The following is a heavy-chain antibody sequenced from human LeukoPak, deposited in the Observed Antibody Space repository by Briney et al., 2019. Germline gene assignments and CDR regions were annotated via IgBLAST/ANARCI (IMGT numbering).Heavy chain of an antibody. CDR3: ARDGLAARPDYYYYYMDV. J-gene: IGHJ6*03. Sequence: SVKVSCKASGVTFSSDAISCVRQAPGQGLEWMGGIIPIFGTANYAQKFQGRVTITTDESTSTAYMELSSLRSEDPAVYYCARDGLAARPDYYYYYMDVWGKGTTATVSS. CDR1: GVTFSSDA. CDR2: IIPIFGTA. V-gene: IGHV1-69*05. D-gene: IGHD6-6*01.